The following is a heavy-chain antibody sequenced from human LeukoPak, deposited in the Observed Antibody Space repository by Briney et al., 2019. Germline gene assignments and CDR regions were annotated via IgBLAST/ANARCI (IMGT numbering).Heavy chain of an antibody. CDR1: GGSISSSIYH. D-gene: IGHD2-21*01. V-gene: IGHV4-39*02. Sequence: PSETLSLTCSVSGGSISSSIYHWGWIRQSPGKGLEWIGSMYYRGTTYENSSLRSRLTPSIDTSNNQFSLKLTSVTAADTAVYFCAREYSRSVVAGSRPDLWGQGLLVTVSS. CDR3: AREYSRSVVAGSRPDL. CDR2: MYYRGTT. J-gene: IGHJ4*02.